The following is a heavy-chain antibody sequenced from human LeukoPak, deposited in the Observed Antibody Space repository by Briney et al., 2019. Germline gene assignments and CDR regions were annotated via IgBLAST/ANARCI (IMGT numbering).Heavy chain of an antibody. CDR2: IYYSGST. J-gene: IGHJ5*02. Sequence: PSETLSLTCTVSGGSISSGDYYWRWLRQPPGKGLEWIGYIYYSGSTYYNPSLKSRVTISVDTSKNQFSLKLSSVTAADTAVYYCARDRGSGWYRPNWFDPWGQGTLVTVSS. D-gene: IGHD6-19*01. V-gene: IGHV4-30-4*08. CDR3: ARDRGSGWYRPNWFDP. CDR1: GGSISSGDYY.